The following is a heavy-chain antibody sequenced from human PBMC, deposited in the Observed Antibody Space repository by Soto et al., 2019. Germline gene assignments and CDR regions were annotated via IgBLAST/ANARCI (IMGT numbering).Heavy chain of an antibody. Sequence: QVQLQQWGAGLLKPSETLSLTCAVYGGSFSGYYWSWIRQPPGKGLEWIGEINHSGSTNYNPSLKSRVTISVDTSKNQFSLKLSSVTAADTAVYYCARGADMIVVVVAATPEAFDIWGQGTMVTVSS. CDR2: INHSGST. J-gene: IGHJ3*02. D-gene: IGHD2-15*01. CDR1: GGSFSGYY. CDR3: ARGADMIVVVVAATPEAFDI. V-gene: IGHV4-34*01.